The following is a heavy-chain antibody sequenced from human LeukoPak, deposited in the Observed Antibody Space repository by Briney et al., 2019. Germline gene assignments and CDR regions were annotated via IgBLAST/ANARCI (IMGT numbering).Heavy chain of an antibody. Sequence: PGGSLRLSCAATGFTFSSDAMSWVRQAPGKGLEWVSGIDESGGSIYYADSVKGRFTISRDNSKNTLDLQMNSLRAEDTAVYYCARDYGSRGSSSYPFDNWCQGTLVNVS. J-gene: IGHJ4*02. D-gene: IGHD3-10*01. CDR1: GFTFSSDA. CDR2: IDESGGSI. CDR3: ARDYGSRGSSSYPFDN. V-gene: IGHV3-23*01.